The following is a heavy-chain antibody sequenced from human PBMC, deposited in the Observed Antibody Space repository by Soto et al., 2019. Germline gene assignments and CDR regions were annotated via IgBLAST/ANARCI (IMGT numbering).Heavy chain of an antibody. CDR3: ARGMTTVTTLDY. D-gene: IGHD4-4*01. V-gene: IGHV1-2*04. J-gene: IGHJ4*02. CDR1: GYTFTGYY. Sequence: ASVRVSCKXSGYTFTGYYMHWVRQAPGQGLEWMGWINPNSGGTNYAQKFQGWVTMTRDTSISTAYMELSRLRSDDTAVYYCARGMTTVTTLDYWGQGTLVTVSS. CDR2: INPNSGGT.